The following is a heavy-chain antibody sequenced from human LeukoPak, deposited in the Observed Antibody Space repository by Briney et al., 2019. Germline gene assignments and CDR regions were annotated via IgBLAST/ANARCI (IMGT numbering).Heavy chain of an antibody. CDR1: GYTFTSYY. Sequence: GASVKVSCKASGYTFTSYYMHWVRQAPGQGLEWMGWINPNSGGTNYAQKFQGRVTMTRDTSISTAYMELSRLRSDDTAVYYCAREGLVVVPAAPYNWFDPWGQGTLVTVSS. J-gene: IGHJ5*02. CDR2: INPNSGGT. CDR3: AREGLVVVPAAPYNWFDP. V-gene: IGHV1-2*02. D-gene: IGHD2-2*01.